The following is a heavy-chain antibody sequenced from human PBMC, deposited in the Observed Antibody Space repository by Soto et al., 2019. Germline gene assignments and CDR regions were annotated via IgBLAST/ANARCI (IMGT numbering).Heavy chain of an antibody. Sequence: QVQLVQSGAEEKKPGASVKVSCKASGYTFTSYAMHWVRQAPGQRLEWMGWINAGNGNTKYSQKFQGRLTITRDTTARTAYMERSSLRSEGTAVYCWERSIVVVTALDYWGQGTLVPVSS. J-gene: IGHJ4*02. CDR3: ERSIVVVTALDY. V-gene: IGHV1-3*05. CDR1: GYTFTSYA. D-gene: IGHD2-21*02. CDR2: INAGNGNT.